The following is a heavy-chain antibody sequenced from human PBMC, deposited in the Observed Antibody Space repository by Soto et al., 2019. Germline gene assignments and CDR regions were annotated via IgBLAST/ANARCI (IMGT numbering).Heavy chain of an antibody. J-gene: IGHJ4*02. CDR2: ISYDGSNK. D-gene: IGHD3-16*01. CDR3: AKDPSRLRLGELPYYFGY. V-gene: IGHV3-30*18. CDR1: GFTFSSYG. Sequence: GGSLRLSCAASGFTFSSYGMHWVRQAPGKGLEWVAVISYDGSNKYYADSVKGRFTISRDNSKNTLYLQMNSLRAEDTAVYYCAKDPSRLRLGELPYYFGYWGQGTLVTVSS.